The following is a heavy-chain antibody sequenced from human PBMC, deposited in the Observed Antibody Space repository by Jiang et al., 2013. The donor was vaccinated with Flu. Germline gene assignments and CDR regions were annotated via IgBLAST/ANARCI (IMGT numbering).Heavy chain of an antibody. Sequence: GPGLVKPSETVSLTCTVSGFSISSAYYWGWIRQPPGKGLEWIGSINHSGSTYHNPSLKSRVTMSVDTSKNQFSLKLSSVTAADTAVYYCARVKSYSDFWSGYFYHDAFDIWGQGTMVTVSS. D-gene: IGHD3-3*01. V-gene: IGHV4-38-2*02. CDR2: INHSGST. CDR3: ARVKSYSDFWSGYFYHDAFDI. CDR1: GFSISSAYY. J-gene: IGHJ3*02.